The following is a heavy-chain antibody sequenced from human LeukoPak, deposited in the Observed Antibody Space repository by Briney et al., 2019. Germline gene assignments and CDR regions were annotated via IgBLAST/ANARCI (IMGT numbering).Heavy chain of an antibody. D-gene: IGHD3-16*02. CDR1: GYSISSGYY. CDR2: IYHSGST. J-gene: IGHJ4*02. Sequence: SETLSLTCAVSGYSISSGYYWGWIRQPPGKGLEWIGSIYHSGSTYYNPSLKSRVTISVDTSKNQFSLKLSSVTAADTAVYYCAGGGVITFGGVIDYWGQGTLVTVSS. V-gene: IGHV4-38-2*01. CDR3: AGGGVITFGGVIDY.